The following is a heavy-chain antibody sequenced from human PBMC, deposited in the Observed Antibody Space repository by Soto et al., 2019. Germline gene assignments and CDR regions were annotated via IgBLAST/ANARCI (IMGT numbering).Heavy chain of an antibody. V-gene: IGHV1-18*01. J-gene: IGHJ4*02. CDR1: GYTFTSYG. CDR3: ARDLWAHRGYGRIDY. Sequence: QVQLVQSGAEVKKPGASVKVSCKASGYTFTSYGISWVRQAPGQGLEWMGWISAYNGNTNYAQKLQGKVTITTDTSTSTAYMELRSLRSDDTAVYYCARDLWAHRGYGRIDYWGQGTLVTVSS. D-gene: IGHD5-12*01. CDR2: ISAYNGNT.